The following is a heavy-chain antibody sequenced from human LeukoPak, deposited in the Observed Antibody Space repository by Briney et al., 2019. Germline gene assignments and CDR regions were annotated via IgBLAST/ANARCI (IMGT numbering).Heavy chain of an antibody. CDR3: TRVGYIDEGIDY. V-gene: IGHV3-23*01. J-gene: IGHJ4*02. Sequence: QTGGSLRLSCAASGFTFSSYAMSWVRQVPGKGLEWVSAISGSGGSTYYADSVKGRFTISRDNSKNTLYLQMNSLRAEDTAIYYCTRVGYIDEGIDYWGQGTLVTVSA. D-gene: IGHD5-24*01. CDR2: ISGSGGST. CDR1: GFTFSSYA.